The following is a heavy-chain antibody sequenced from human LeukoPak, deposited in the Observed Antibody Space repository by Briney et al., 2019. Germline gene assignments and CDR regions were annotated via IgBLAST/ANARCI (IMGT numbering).Heavy chain of an antibody. D-gene: IGHD6-19*01. CDR1: GFTFSSYW. J-gene: IGHJ4*02. CDR2: IKQDGSEK. CDR3: ARWGTMSSGWFFDY. Sequence: PGGSLRLSCAASGFTFSSYWMSWVRQAPGKGLEWVANIKQDGSEKYYVDSVKGRFTISRDNAKNSLYLQMNSLRAEDTAVYYCARWGTMSSGWFFDYWGQGTLVTVSS. V-gene: IGHV3-7*01.